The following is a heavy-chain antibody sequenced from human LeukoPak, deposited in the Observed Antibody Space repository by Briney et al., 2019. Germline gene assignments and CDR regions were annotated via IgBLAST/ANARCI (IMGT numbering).Heavy chain of an antibody. Sequence: GGSLRLSCAASGSTFSSYWMSWVRQAPGKGLEWVANINQDGSEENYVDSVKGRFTISRDNSKNTLYLQMNSLRAEDTAVYYCARHYYGSGSYFVWGQGTLVTVSS. D-gene: IGHD3-10*01. CDR1: GSTFSSYW. CDR2: INQDGSEE. J-gene: IGHJ4*02. CDR3: ARHYYGSGSYFV. V-gene: IGHV3-7*01.